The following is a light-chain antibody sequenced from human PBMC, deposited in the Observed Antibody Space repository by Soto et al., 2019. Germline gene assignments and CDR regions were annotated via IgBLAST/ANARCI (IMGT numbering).Light chain of an antibody. CDR2: DVS. CDR3: KQRSDWPWT. Sequence: EIVLTQSPATLSLSPGERGTLSCRASESVTEYLAWYQQKPDQAPRLLVYDVSYRAAGIPTRFSGGGSGKDSTVTNSNVEPEDFAVYYCKQRSDWPWTFGQGTKVDVK. V-gene: IGKV3-11*01. J-gene: IGKJ1*01. CDR1: ESVTEY.